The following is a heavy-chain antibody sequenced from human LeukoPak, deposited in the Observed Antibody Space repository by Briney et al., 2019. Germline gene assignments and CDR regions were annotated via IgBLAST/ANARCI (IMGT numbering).Heavy chain of an antibody. V-gene: IGHV4-30-2*01. Sequence: SETLSLTCTVSGGSISSGGYYWSWIRQPPGKGLEWIGYIYHSGSTYYNPSLKSRVTISVDRSKNQFSLKLSSVTAADTAVYYCAREGTPLLWFGELTYYYYYMDVWGKGTTVTVSS. CDR2: IYHSGST. CDR1: GGSISSGGYY. J-gene: IGHJ6*03. D-gene: IGHD3-10*01. CDR3: AREGTPLLWFGELTYYYYYMDV.